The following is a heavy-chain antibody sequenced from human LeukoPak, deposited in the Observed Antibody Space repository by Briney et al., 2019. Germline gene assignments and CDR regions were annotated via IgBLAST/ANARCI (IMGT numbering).Heavy chain of an antibody. CDR2: ISGSGYAI. Sequence: QPGWSLRLSCAASGFPFSVYEMNWLRQAPGRGLEWISYISGSGYAIYYADSVKGRFTISRDNTKNSLYLQMNSLRAEDTAVYYCARDYYDSSGYGKWSFDPWGQGTLVTVSS. CDR1: GFPFSVYE. CDR3: ARDYYDSSGYGKWSFDP. D-gene: IGHD3-22*01. J-gene: IGHJ5*02. V-gene: IGHV3-48*03.